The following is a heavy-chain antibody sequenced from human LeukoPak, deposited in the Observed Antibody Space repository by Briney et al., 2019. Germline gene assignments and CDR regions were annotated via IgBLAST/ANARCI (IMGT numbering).Heavy chain of an antibody. V-gene: IGHV4-59*10. CDR2: IYTSGST. D-gene: IGHD6-13*01. Sequence: SETLSLTCAVYGGSFSGYYWSWIRQPAGKGLEWIGRIYTSGSTNYNPSLKSRVTMSVDTSKNQFSLKLSSVTAADTAVYYCARSIAAAGDGFDYWGQGTLVTVSS. CDR1: GGSFSGYY. CDR3: ARSIAAAGDGFDY. J-gene: IGHJ4*02.